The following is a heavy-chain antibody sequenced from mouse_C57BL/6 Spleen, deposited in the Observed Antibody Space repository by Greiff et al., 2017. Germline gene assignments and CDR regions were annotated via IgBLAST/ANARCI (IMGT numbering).Heavy chain of an antibody. CDR1: GYTFTSYW. D-gene: IGHD1-1*01. Sequence: VQLQQPGAELVMPGASVKLSCKASGYTFTSYWMHWVKQRPGQGLEWIGEIDPSDSYTNYNQKFKGKSTLTVDKSSSTAYMQLSSLTSEDSAVYYCARWDYGSSYHYWGQGTTLTVSS. CDR3: ARWDYGSSYHY. CDR2: IDPSDSYT. J-gene: IGHJ2*01. V-gene: IGHV1-69*01.